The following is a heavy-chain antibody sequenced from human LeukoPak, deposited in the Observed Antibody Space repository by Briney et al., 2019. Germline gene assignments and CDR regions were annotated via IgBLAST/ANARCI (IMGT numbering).Heavy chain of an antibody. CDR1: GFTFSSYA. D-gene: IGHD3-10*01. V-gene: IGHV3-30-3*01. CDR2: ISYDGSNK. Sequence: GGSLRLSCAATGFTFSSYAMHWVRQAPGKGLEWVAVISYDGSNKFYADSVKGRFTLSRDNSKNTLYLQMNSLRIEDTAVYYCGRGSVGFGELNYWGQGTLVTVSS. J-gene: IGHJ4*02. CDR3: GRGSVGFGELNY.